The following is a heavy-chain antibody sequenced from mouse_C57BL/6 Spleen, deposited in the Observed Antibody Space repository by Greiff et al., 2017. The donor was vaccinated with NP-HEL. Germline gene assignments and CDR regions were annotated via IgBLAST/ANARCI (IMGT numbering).Heavy chain of an antibody. J-gene: IGHJ2*01. V-gene: IGHV1-81*01. CDR2: IYPRSGNT. CDR3: ARSLITTVVGGY. CDR1: GYTFTSYG. Sequence: QVQLQQSGAELARPGASVKLSCKASGYTFTSYGISWVKQRTGQGLEWIGEIYPRSGNTYYNEKFKGKATLTADKSSSTAYMELRSLTSEDSAVYFCARSLITTVVGGYWGQGTTLTVSS. D-gene: IGHD1-1*01.